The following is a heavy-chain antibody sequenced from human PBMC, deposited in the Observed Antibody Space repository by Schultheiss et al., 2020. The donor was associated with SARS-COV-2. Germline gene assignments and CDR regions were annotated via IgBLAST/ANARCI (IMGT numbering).Heavy chain of an antibody. CDR1: GFTFSSYW. V-gene: IGHV3-74*01. D-gene: IGHD3-3*01. J-gene: IGHJ6*02. CDR2: INSDGSST. Sequence: GESLKISCAASGFTFSSYWMHWVRQAPGKGLVWVSRINSDGSSTSYADSVKGRFTISRDNAKNTLYLQMNSLRAEDTAVYYCAREGGSITIFGVVIMDYGMDVWGQGTTVTVSS. CDR3: AREGGSITIFGVVIMDYGMDV.